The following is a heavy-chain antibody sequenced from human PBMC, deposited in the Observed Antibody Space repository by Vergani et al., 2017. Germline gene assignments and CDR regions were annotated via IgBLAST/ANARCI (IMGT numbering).Heavy chain of an antibody. CDR3: ARHTTYTDS. Sequence: EVELVQSGPEMRKPGESLKISCKGSEYSFGKYWIVWVRQMPGKGLEWMGIIYPADSDTRYSSSFQGQVTISADKSISTAFLQWDSLKASDTALYYCARHTTYTDSWGQGTLVTVSS. J-gene: IGHJ4*02. V-gene: IGHV5-51*01. CDR2: IYPADSDT. CDR1: EYSFGKYW. D-gene: IGHD1-1*01.